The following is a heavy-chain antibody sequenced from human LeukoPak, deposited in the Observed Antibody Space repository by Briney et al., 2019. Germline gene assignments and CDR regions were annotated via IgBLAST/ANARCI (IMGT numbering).Heavy chain of an antibody. CDR1: GGSISMTTYF. V-gene: IGHV4-39*01. CDR2: LYNSGSP. D-gene: IGHD4-11*01. J-gene: IGHJ4*02. Sequence: SGTLSLTCSVSGGSISMTTYFWVWIRRPPGKGLEWMGSLYNSGSPYYNTSLKRRVTISVDTSKNQFSLKVRSVTAADTAVYYCATRLPEYYFDYWGQGTLVTVSS. CDR3: ATRLPEYYFDY.